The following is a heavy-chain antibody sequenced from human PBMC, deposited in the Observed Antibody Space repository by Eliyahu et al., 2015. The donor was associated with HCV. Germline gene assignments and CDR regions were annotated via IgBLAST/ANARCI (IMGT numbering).Heavy chain of an antibody. D-gene: IGHD6-25*01. CDR1: GGSFSGFF. CDR3: ARRTAARYFDS. Sequence: QVQLQQWGAGLLKPSETLSLTCGVSGGSFSGFFWTWIRQFPGKGLEWIAEINQRGSTNYNPSLRSRVSISVDTSENQFSLQLSSVTAADTAVYYCARRTAARYFDSWGRGTLVTVSS. CDR2: INQRGST. J-gene: IGHJ4*02. V-gene: IGHV4-34*02.